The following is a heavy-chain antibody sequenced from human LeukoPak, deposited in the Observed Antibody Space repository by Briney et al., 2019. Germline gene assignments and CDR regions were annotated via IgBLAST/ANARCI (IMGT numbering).Heavy chain of an antibody. CDR3: ARDHHPFTA. CDR1: GFTFGIYW. D-gene: IGHD5-18*01. J-gene: IGHJ4*02. Sequence: GGSLRLSCAASGFTFGIYWMSWVRQAPGKGLEWVANIKEDASEKNYVDSVKGRFTISRDNDKNSLYLQMNSLRAEDTAVYYCARDHHPFTAWGQGTLVTVSS. V-gene: IGHV3-7*04. CDR2: IKEDASEK.